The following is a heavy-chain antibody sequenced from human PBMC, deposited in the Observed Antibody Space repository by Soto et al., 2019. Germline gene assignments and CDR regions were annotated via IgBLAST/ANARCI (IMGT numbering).Heavy chain of an antibody. Sequence: PGGSLRLSCAVSGFTFSSSGMHWVRQAPGKGLEWVAVISYDGSNKYYADSVKGRFTISRDNSKNTLYLQMNSLRAEDTAVFYCAKDVVVGATTGLGDYYYYYGMDVWGQGTTVTVSS. CDR1: GFTFSSSG. CDR3: AKDVVVGATTGLGDYYYYYGMDV. D-gene: IGHD1-26*01. V-gene: IGHV3-30*18. J-gene: IGHJ6*02. CDR2: ISYDGSNK.